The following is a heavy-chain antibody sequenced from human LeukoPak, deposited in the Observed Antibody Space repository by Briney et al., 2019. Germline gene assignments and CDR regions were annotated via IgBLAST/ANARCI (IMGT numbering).Heavy chain of an antibody. V-gene: IGHV3-30*18. J-gene: IGHJ4*02. D-gene: IGHD3-3*01. Sequence: PGGSLRLSCAASGFTFSSYGMHWVRQAPGKGLEWVAVISYDGSNKYYADSVKGRFTISRDNSKNTLYLQMNSLRAEDTAVYYCAKDREPSDYDFWSGYYTDGFDYWGQGTLVTVSS. CDR1: GFTFSSYG. CDR3: AKDREPSDYDFWSGYYTDGFDY. CDR2: ISYDGSNK.